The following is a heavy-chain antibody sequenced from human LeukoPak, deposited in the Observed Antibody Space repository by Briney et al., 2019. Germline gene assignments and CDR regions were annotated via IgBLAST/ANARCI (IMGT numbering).Heavy chain of an antibody. D-gene: IGHD2-2*01. J-gene: IGHJ5*02. CDR3: ARDLRGCDSATCYRWFVP. Sequence: NTSETLSLTCTVSGDSINSRAYGWSWIRQPPGKGLELIGDIYHSRISSSSPSLRSPATISVDSSKNHFSLRLTSVTAADTAVDFCARDLRGCDSATCYRWFVPWGQGTLVIVSS. CDR2: IYHSRIS. CDR1: GDSINSRAYG. V-gene: IGHV4-30-2*01.